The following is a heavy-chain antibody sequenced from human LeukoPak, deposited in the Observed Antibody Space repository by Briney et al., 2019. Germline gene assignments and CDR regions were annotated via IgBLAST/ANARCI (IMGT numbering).Heavy chain of an antibody. CDR2: ISWNSGNI. Sequence: GRSLRLSCAASGFTFDDYAMHWVRQAPGKGLEWVSGISWNSGNIGYADSVKGRFTISRDNAKNSLYLQMNSLRAEDTALYYCAKGVVVVPAATGLYGMDVWGQGTTVTVSS. J-gene: IGHJ6*02. CDR3: AKGVVVVPAATGLYGMDV. D-gene: IGHD2-2*01. V-gene: IGHV3-9*01. CDR1: GFTFDDYA.